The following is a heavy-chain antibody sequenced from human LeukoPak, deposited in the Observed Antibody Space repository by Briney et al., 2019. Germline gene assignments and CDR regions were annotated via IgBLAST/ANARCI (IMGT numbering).Heavy chain of an antibody. V-gene: IGHV4-39*01. J-gene: IGHJ4*02. D-gene: IGHD2-15*01. CDR1: GASITSGTYF. CDR3: ARLETVSGANYFDH. CDR2: INYSGTT. Sequence: SETLSLTCSISGASITSGTYFWTWVRQPPGKGLEWIGSINYSGTTYYTASLKSRVTISVNTSKTQYSLSLTLVTAADTAVYFCARLETVSGANYFDHWGQGPLVTVSS.